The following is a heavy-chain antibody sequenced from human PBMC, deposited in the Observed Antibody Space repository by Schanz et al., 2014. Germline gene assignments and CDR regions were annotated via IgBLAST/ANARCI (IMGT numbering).Heavy chain of an antibody. Sequence: DVQLLDSGGGLVQPGGSLRLSCAASGFTFSSYWMHWVRQVPGKGLVWASRIKSDGSSTSYADSVKGRFTISRDNAKNTLYLQMNSLRAEDTAVYYCARPALWFGDNCFDPWGQGTLVTVSS. CDR1: GFTFSSYW. J-gene: IGHJ5*02. CDR3: ARPALWFGDNCFDP. V-gene: IGHV3-74*02. D-gene: IGHD3-10*01. CDR2: IKSDGSST.